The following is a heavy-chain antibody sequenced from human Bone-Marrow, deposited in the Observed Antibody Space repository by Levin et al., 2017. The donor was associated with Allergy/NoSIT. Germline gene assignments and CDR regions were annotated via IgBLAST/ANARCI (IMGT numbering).Heavy chain of an antibody. CDR1: GGSIHNYY. J-gene: IGHJ4*02. CDR2: IYYSGNT. Sequence: SQTLSLPCTVSGGSIHNYYWSWIRQSPGKGLQWIGYIYYSGNTNYNPSLKSRLTMSIDTSKNQLSLKLASVTAADTAVYYCARGGSSSSTDNVFDYWGQGTLVTVSA. V-gene: IGHV4-59*01. CDR3: ARGGSSSSTDNVFDY. D-gene: IGHD6-6*01.